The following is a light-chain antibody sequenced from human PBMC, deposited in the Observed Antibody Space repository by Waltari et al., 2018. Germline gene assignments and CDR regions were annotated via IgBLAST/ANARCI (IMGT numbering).Light chain of an antibody. CDR1: SSDIGGYDY. Sequence: QSALPQPRSVSGSPGQSVTISCTGTSSDIGGYDYVSWYQQHPGKAPKLFIYDVTKRRSGVPDRFSGSRSGTTASLTIAGLQPEDEADYYCCSYAGGSYVFGTGTKVTVL. V-gene: IGLV2-11*01. J-gene: IGLJ1*01. CDR3: CSYAGGSYV. CDR2: DVT.